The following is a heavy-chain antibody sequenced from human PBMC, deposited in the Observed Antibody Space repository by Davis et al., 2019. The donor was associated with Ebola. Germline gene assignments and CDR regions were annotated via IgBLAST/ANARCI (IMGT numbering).Heavy chain of an antibody. Sequence: AASVKVSCKASGYTFTSYDINWVRQATGQGLEWMGWMNPNSGHTGYAQKFQGRVTMTRNTSISTAYMELSSLRSEDTAVSYCARGRDYDILTGYYKGDAFDIWGQGTMVTVSS. CDR3: ARGRDYDILTGYYKGDAFDI. D-gene: IGHD3-9*01. V-gene: IGHV1-8*01. CDR2: MNPNSGHT. J-gene: IGHJ3*02. CDR1: GYTFTSYD.